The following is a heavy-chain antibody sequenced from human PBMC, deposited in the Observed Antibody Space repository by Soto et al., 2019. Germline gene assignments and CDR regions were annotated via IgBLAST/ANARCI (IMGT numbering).Heavy chain of an antibody. CDR1: GFTVSSHA. D-gene: IGHD2-15*01. Sequence: EVRVLESGGGLVQPGGSLRLSCEGSGFTVSSHAMTWIRQAPGKGPEWVSTVTADGGTYYADSVKGRFAMSRDTSENTLYLQMNSLGAEDPAAYYCAPHVSCSGGSCQYDAFAIRGQGTMVTVSS. CDR2: VTADGGT. CDR3: APHVSCSGGSCQYDAFAI. V-gene: IGHV3-23*01. J-gene: IGHJ3*02.